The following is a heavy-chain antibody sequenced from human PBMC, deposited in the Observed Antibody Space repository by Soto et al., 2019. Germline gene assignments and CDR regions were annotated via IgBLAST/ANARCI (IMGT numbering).Heavy chain of an antibody. CDR1: GGSISSSSYY. CDR2: IYYSGST. CDR3: ARQPYCSSTSCYPFSNWFDP. D-gene: IGHD2-2*01. J-gene: IGHJ5*02. V-gene: IGHV4-39*01. Sequence: QLQLHESGPALVKPSETLSLTCTVSGGSISSSSYYWGWIRQPPGKGLEWIGSIYYSGSTYYNPSLKSRVTISVDTSKNQFSLKLSSVTAADTAVYYCARQPYCSSTSCYPFSNWFDPWGQGTLLTVSS.